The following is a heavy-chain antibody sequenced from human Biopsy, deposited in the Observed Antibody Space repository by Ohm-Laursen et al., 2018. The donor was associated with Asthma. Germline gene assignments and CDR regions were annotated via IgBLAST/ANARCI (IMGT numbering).Heavy chain of an antibody. J-gene: IGHJ6*02. Sequence: SETLSLTCTVSGGSIISSSWWSWVRQTPGKGLEWIGEIYHSGPTNYNPSLKSRVTISVDKSKNKFSLKLTSVTAADTAVYYCAKIYDRLVLYGMDVWGQGTTVTVSS. CDR1: GGSIISSSW. CDR2: IYHSGPT. CDR3: AKIYDRLVLYGMDV. D-gene: IGHD6-19*01. V-gene: IGHV4-4*02.